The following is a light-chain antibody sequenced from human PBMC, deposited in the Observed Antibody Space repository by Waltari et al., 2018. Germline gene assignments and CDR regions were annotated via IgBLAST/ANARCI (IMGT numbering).Light chain of an antibody. CDR2: YDD. CDR1: NIGWGR. Sequence: SEALTQPPTVSVSPGETDKISCGGLNIGWGRVHCYQQKPGQAPVLVMQYDDDRRSGIPERFSGSNSGNTATLTINNVAAGDEADYYCQMWDTRRDIGIFGGGTKLTVL. V-gene: IGLV3-21*04. J-gene: IGLJ2*01. CDR3: QMWDTRRDIGI.